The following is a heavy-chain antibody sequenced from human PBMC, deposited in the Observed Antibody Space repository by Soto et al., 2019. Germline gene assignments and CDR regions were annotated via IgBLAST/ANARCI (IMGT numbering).Heavy chain of an antibody. V-gene: IGHV4-39*01. J-gene: IGHJ5*02. Sequence: QLQLQESGPGLVKPSETLSLTCTVSGGSISSSSYYLGWIRQPPGKGLEWIGSIYYSGSTYYNPSLKSRVTISVDTYKHQSSLKLSSVTAADAAVYYCARGGEYYDSSGDYSQPYNWFDPWGQGTLVTVSS. CDR3: ARGGEYYDSSGDYSQPYNWFDP. D-gene: IGHD3-22*01. CDR2: IYYSGST. CDR1: GGSISSSSYY.